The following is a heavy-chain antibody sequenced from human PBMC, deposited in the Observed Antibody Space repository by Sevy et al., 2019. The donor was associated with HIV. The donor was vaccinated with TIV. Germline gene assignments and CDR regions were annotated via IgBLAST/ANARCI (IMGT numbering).Heavy chain of an antibody. Sequence: GGSLRLSCAASGFTFSSFSMNWVRQAPGKTLEWISYISSSGSSIYYADSVKGRFSISRDNAKRSLYLQMNSLRDEDTAVYYCARASSRYCGGDCLYAFNIWGQWTMVTVSS. CDR2: ISSSGSSI. J-gene: IGHJ3*02. D-gene: IGHD2-21*02. CDR3: ARASSRYCGGDCLYAFNI. CDR1: GFTFSSFS. V-gene: IGHV3-48*02.